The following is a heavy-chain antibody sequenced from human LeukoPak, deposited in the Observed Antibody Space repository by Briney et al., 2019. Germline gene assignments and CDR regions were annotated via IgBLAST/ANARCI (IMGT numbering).Heavy chain of an antibody. Sequence: GGSLRLSCAASGFTFSSYAMSWVRQAPGKGLEWVSAISGSGGSTYYADSMKGRFTISRDNSKNTLYLQMNSLRAEDTAVYYCAKEEWFGELLPSSYWGQGTLVTVSS. CDR3: AKEEWFGELLPSSY. J-gene: IGHJ4*02. CDR1: GFTFSSYA. CDR2: ISGSGGST. D-gene: IGHD3-10*01. V-gene: IGHV3-23*01.